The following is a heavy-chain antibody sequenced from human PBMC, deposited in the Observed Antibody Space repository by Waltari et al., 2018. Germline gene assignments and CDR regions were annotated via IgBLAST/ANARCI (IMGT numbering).Heavy chain of an antibody. CDR3: AKGTERYGGWAPIFDS. D-gene: IGHD6-19*01. CDR1: GFAFSNSA. J-gene: IGHJ4*02. Sequence: EVHLLESGGDLVQTGGSLRLSCAASGFAFSNSAMSWVRQAPGKGLEWFSVISTSGGSAKYADSVQGRFTISRDNSKKTLHLQMNSLRVEDTAVYYCAKGTERYGGWAPIFDSWGQGTQVTVSS. V-gene: IGHV3-23*01. CDR2: ISTSGGSA.